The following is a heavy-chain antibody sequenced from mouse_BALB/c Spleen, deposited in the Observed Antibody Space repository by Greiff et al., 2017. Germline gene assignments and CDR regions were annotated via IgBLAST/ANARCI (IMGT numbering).Heavy chain of an antibody. CDR1: GFTFSDYY. CDR2: ISDGGSYT. V-gene: IGHV5-4*02. J-gene: IGHJ1*01. D-gene: IGHD2-14*01. Sequence: EVQLVESGGGLVKPGGSLKLSCAASGFTFSDYYMYWVRQTPEKRLEWVATISDGGSYTYYPDTVKGRFTISRDNAKNTLYLQMSSLKSEDTAMYYCARHQDVRRYFDVWGAGTTVTVSS. CDR3: ARHQDVRRYFDV.